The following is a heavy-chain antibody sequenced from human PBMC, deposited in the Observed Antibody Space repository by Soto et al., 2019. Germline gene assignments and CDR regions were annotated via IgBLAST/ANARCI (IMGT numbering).Heavy chain of an antibody. D-gene: IGHD6-13*01. J-gene: IGHJ6*03. CDR2: ISGSGGST. CDR3: TRAPPGNFYYYMDV. V-gene: IGHV3-23*01. CDR1: GFTFSSYA. Sequence: PGGSLRLSCAASGFTFSSYAMSWVRQAPGKGLEWVSAISGSGGSTYYADSVKGRFTISRDNSKNSLYLQMNSLKTEDTAVYYCTRAPPGNFYYYMDVWGKGTTVTVSS.